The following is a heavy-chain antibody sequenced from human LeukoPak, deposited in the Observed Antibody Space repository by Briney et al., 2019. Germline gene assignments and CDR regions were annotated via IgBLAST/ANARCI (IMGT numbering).Heavy chain of an antibody. CDR1: GYTFTSYD. CDR3: AKSTYYDFWSGYYYYYYYMDV. J-gene: IGHJ6*03. V-gene: IGHV1-8*01. D-gene: IGHD3-3*01. Sequence: ASVKASCKASGYTFTSYDINWVRQATGQGLEWMGWMNPNSGNTGYAQKFQGRVTMTRNTSISTAYMELSSLRSEDTAVYYCAKSTYYDFWSGYYYYYYYMDVWGKGTTVTVSS. CDR2: MNPNSGNT.